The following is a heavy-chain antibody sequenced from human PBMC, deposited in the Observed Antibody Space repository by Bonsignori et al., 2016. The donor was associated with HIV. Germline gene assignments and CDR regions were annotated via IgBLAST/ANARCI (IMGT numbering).Heavy chain of an antibody. J-gene: IGHJ4*02. D-gene: IGHD3-22*01. Sequence: GGSLRLSCAASGFTFSSYAMSWVRQAPGKGLEWVSVIYSGGSSTYYADSMKGRFTISRDNSKNTLYLQMNSLRAEDTAVYYCATSDSSDYYFDYWGQGTLVTVSS. CDR3: ATSDSSDYYFDY. CDR2: IYSGGSST. V-gene: IGHV3-23*03. CDR1: GFTFSSYA.